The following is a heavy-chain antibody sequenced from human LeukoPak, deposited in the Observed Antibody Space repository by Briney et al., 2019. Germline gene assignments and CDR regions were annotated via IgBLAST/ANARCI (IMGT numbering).Heavy chain of an antibody. J-gene: IGHJ5*01. Sequence: GASVKVSCXASGYTFTGYYMHWVRQAPGQGLEWMGRINPNSGDTSYAQQFQGRVTMTRDTSITTAYMELSSLRSDDTAMYYCARENWNDFWGQGTLVTVSS. CDR1: GYTFTGYY. CDR3: ARENWNDF. CDR2: INPNSGDT. V-gene: IGHV1-2*06.